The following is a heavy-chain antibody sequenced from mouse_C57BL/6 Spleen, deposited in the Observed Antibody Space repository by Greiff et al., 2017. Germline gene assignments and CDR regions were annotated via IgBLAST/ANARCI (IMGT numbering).Heavy chain of an antibody. CDR3: ARWGDYDDAVDY. V-gene: IGHV1-80*01. D-gene: IGHD2-4*01. Sequence: QVQLKESGAELVKPGASVKISCKASGYAFSSYWMNWVKQRPGKGLEWIGQIYPGDGDTNYNGKFKGKATLTADKSSSTAYMQLSSLTSEDSAVYFCARWGDYDDAVDYWGQGTTLTVSS. CDR2: IYPGDGDT. J-gene: IGHJ2*01. CDR1: GYAFSSYW.